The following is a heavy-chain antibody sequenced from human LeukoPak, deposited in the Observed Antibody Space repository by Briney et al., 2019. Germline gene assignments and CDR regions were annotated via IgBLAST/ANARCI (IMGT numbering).Heavy chain of an antibody. CDR1: GGSISSSSYY. D-gene: IGHD5-18*01. CDR2: IYYSGST. CDR3: ARVGQLWPHYYFDY. J-gene: IGHJ4*02. Sequence: PSETLSLTCTVSGGSISSSSYYWTWIRQPPGKGLAWIGSIYYSGSTYYNPSLESPVTISVDTSKNQFSLNLRSVTAADTAVYYCARVGQLWPHYYFDYWGQGTLVTVSS. V-gene: IGHV4-39*07.